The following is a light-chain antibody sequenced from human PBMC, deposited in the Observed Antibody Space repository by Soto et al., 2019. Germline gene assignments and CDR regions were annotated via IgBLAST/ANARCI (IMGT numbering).Light chain of an antibody. CDR1: QGISSW. Sequence: DIQMTQSPSSVSASVGDRVTLTCRASQGISSWLAWYQQKPGKAPKLLIYASSSLQSGVPSRFSGSGSGTHFTLTISSLQPEDSATYYCLQSDSFPHTVGQGTKLEIK. CDR2: ASS. V-gene: IGKV1-12*01. J-gene: IGKJ2*01. CDR3: LQSDSFPHT.